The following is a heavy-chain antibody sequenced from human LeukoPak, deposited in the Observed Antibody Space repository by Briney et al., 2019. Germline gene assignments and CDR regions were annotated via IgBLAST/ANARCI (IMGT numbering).Heavy chain of an antibody. CDR3: AKGEPEWLLPGAFDY. CDR1: GFTFSSYG. D-gene: IGHD3-3*01. CDR2: ISGSGGST. Sequence: GGTLRLSCAASGFTFSSYGMSWVRQAPGKGLEWVSAISGSGGSTYYADSVKGRFTISRDNSKNTLYLQMNSLRAEDTAVYYCAKGEPEWLLPGAFDYWGQGTLVTVSS. V-gene: IGHV3-23*01. J-gene: IGHJ4*02.